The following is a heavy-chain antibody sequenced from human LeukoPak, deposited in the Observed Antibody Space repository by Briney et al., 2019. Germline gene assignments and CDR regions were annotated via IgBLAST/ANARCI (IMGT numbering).Heavy chain of an antibody. D-gene: IGHD6-13*01. CDR1: GGSMSTLY. CDR2: VYGSGTT. CDR3: ARDGSSWPFFES. J-gene: IGHJ4*02. V-gene: IGHV4-4*07. Sequence: SETLSLTCTVSGGSMSTLYWSWIRQPAGKGLEWIGRVYGSGTTNYNPALKSRVTMSVDTSKKQFSLKLTSVTAADTAVYYCARDGSSWPFFESWGQGALVTVSS.